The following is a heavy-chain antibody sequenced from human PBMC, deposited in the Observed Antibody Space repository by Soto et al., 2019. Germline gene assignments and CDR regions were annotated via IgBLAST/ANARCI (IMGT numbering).Heavy chain of an antibody. CDR2: ISISSSYI. D-gene: IGHD3-10*01. J-gene: IGHJ4*02. Sequence: PGGSLRLSCAASGFTFSSYSMNWVRQAPGKGLQWVSSISISSSYIYYANSVKGRFTISRDNAKNSLYLQMNSLRAEDTAVYYCAKGKSNYGSRRSYSFDYWGQGALVTVYS. CDR1: GFTFSSYS. V-gene: IGHV3-21*01. CDR3: AKGKSNYGSRRSYSFDY.